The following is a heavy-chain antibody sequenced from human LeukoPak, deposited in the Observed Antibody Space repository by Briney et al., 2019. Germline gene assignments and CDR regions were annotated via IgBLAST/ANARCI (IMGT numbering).Heavy chain of an antibody. J-gene: IGHJ4*02. CDR3: ARDHPYCSGGSCYSKYNVLYFDY. CDR1: GGSISCYY. Sequence: SETLSLTCTVSGGSISCYYWSWIRQPPGKGLEWIGYIYYSGSTNYNPSLKSRVTISVDTSKNQFSLKLSSVTAADTAVYYCARDHPYCSGGSCYSKYNVLYFDYWGQETLVTVSS. V-gene: IGHV4-59*12. D-gene: IGHD2-15*01. CDR2: IYYSGST.